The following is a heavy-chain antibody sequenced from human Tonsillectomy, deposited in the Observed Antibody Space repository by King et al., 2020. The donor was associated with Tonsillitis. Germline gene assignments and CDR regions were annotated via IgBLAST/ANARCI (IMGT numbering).Heavy chain of an antibody. CDR3: AKARPEDANNLFGASSDS. D-gene: IGHD5-24*01. J-gene: IGHJ5*02. CDR1: GFTFGNFA. CDR2: ISGSGRST. Sequence: VQLVESGGGLVQPGGSLRLSCGASGFTFGNFAMSWVRQVPGKGLERISGISGSGRSTYYEASVKGRFSISRDNSKNTLYLHMNSLRVEDAATYYCAKARPEDANNLFGASSDSWGQGTLVTVSS. V-gene: IGHV3-23*04.